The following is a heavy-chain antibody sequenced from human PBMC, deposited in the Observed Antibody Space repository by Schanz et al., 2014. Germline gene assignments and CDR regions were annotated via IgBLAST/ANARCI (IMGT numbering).Heavy chain of an antibody. CDR1: GFTFSSNA. Sequence: EVQLLESGGGLVQPGGSLRLSCAASGFTFSSNAMCWVRQAPGKGLEWVSTITSNGGGTYCADSVKGRFTISRDNAKNTLYLQMNSLRVKDTAEYYCAKNWKGHHITGRPGWSDGMDVWGQGTTVTVSS. V-gene: IGHV3-23*01. CDR2: ITSNGGGT. D-gene: IGHD6-6*01. CDR3: AKNWKGHHITGRPGWSDGMDV. J-gene: IGHJ6*02.